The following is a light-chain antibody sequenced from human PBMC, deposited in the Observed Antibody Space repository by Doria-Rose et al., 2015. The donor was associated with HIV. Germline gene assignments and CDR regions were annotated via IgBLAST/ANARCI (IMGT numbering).Light chain of an antibody. Sequence: SDVGGFGYVSWYQQHPGKAPTLMIYDVSNRPSGVSNRFSGSKSGDTASLIISGLQAEDEADYYCNSYTTSSTHNYVFGTGTKVTVL. CDR1: SDVGGFGY. J-gene: IGLJ1*01. CDR3: NSYTTSSTHNYV. CDR2: DVS. V-gene: IGLV2-14*03.